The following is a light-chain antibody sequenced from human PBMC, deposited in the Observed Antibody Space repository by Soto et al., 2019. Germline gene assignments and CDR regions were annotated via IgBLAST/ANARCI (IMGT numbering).Light chain of an antibody. V-gene: IGKV1-5*01. CDR3: QPDNRYHT. CDR2: DAS. J-gene: IGKJ2*01. Sequence: DIQMTQSPSTLSASVGDRVTITCRASQSISSWLAWYQKKPGKAPKLLIYDASSLESGVPSRFSGSGSGTEFPLTISSLKPDEFATYYCQPDNRYHTFGQGTKLEL. CDR1: QSISSW.